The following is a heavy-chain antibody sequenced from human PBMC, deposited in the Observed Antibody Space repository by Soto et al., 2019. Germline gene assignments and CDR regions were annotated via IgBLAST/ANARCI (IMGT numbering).Heavy chain of an antibody. Sequence: QVQLQESGPGLVKPSETLPLTCSVSDGSVTGYCWSWIRQPPGKGLEWIGCIDYNGRAHYNPSLTSRVTMSLDTSNNHFSLKLSSVTTTDTAVYYCARGPDHSKVGYWSQGTLVTVSS. CDR2: IDYNGRA. J-gene: IGHJ4*02. V-gene: IGHV4-59*02. CDR3: ARGPDHSKVGY. CDR1: DGSVTGYC. D-gene: IGHD4-4*01.